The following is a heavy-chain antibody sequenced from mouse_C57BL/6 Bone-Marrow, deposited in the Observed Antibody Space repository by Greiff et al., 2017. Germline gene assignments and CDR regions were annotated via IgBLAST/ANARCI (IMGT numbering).Heavy chain of an antibody. V-gene: IGHV14-1*01. Sequence: VQLQQSGAELVRPGASVKLSCTASGFNIKDYYMHWVKQRPEQGLEWIGRIDPEDGDTEYAPKFPGKATMTADTSANTAYLQLSSLTSEDTAVYYCTTVVAHWYFDVWGTGTTVTVSS. CDR3: TTVVAHWYFDV. CDR1: GFNIKDYY. J-gene: IGHJ1*03. D-gene: IGHD1-1*01. CDR2: IDPEDGDT.